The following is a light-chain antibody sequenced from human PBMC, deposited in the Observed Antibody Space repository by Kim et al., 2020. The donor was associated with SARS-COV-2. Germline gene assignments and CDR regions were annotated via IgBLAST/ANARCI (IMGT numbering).Light chain of an antibody. CDR1: QGISSN. Sequence: ASVGNTVTITCRASQGISSNLAWYQQRPGKAPSLLIYSAFTLHSGVPSRFSGSGSGTDFTLTITSLQPEDFATYHCQQHHSFPLTFGGGTKLEIK. V-gene: IGKV1-9*01. CDR3: QQHHSFPLT. CDR2: SAF. J-gene: IGKJ4*01.